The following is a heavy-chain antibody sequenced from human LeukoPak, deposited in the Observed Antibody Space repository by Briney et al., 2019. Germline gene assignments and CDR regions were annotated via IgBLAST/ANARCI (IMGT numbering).Heavy chain of an antibody. J-gene: IGHJ4*02. CDR1: GYSISSGYY. D-gene: IGHD1-1*01. V-gene: IGHV4-38-2*02. CDR3: ARRNDYYFDY. CDR2: IYHSGST. Sequence: SETLSLTCTVSGYSISSGYYWGWIRQPPGKGLEWIGSIYHSGSTYYNPSLKSRVTISVDTSKNQFSLELSSVTAADTAVYYCARRNDYYFDYWGQGTLVTVSS.